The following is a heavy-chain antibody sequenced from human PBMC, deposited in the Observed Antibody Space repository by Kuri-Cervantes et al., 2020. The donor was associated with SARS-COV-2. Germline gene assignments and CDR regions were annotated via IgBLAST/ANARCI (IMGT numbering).Heavy chain of an antibody. V-gene: IGHV1-69*13. D-gene: IGHD3-22*01. J-gene: IGHJ4*02. CDR1: GGTFSSYA. CDR2: IIPIFGTA. Sequence: SVKVSCKASGGTFSSYAISWVRQAPGQGLEWMGGIIPIFGTANYAQKFQGRVTITADESTSTAYMELSSLRSEDTAVYYCARGESPTTYYYDSNYYFDYWGQETLVTVSS. CDR3: ARGESPTTYYYDSNYYFDY.